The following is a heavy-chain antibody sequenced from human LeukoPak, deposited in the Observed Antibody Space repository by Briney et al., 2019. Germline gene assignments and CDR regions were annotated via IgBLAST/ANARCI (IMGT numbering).Heavy chain of an antibody. CDR1: GFTFSDYA. CDR2: SAHDEVGK. Sequence: GGSLRLSCVGSGFTFSDYAIHWVRQAPGKGLEWVAVSAHDEVGKQFADSVKGRFTLSRDNAKNTVYLQMSSLRTEDTAVYYCAREYNSGPKQTDAFDIWGQGTMVTVSS. V-gene: IGHV3-30*03. D-gene: IGHD3-22*01. J-gene: IGHJ3*02. CDR3: AREYNSGPKQTDAFDI.